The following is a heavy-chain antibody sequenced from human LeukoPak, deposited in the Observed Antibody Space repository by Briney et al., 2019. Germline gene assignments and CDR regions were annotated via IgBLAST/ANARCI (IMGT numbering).Heavy chain of an antibody. Sequence: SETLSLTCTVSGGSISSSSYFWRWIRQPPGKGLEWIGSIYYSGSTYYNPSLKSRVTISVDTSKNQFSLKLSSVTAADTAVYYCARQDSSSWYVFWYFDLWGRGTLVTVSS. V-gene: IGHV4-39*01. CDR2: IYYSGST. J-gene: IGHJ2*01. D-gene: IGHD6-13*01. CDR1: GGSISSSSYF. CDR3: ARQDSSSWYVFWYFDL.